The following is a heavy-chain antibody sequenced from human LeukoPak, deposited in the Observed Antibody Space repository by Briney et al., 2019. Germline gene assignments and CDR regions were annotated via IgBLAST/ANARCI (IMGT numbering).Heavy chain of an antibody. V-gene: IGHV3-48*03. D-gene: IGHD3-22*01. CDR1: GFTFSSYE. J-gene: IGHJ4*02. CDR2: ISSSGSTI. Sequence: GGSLRLSCAASGFTFSSYEMNWVRQAPGKGLEWGSYISSSGSTIYYADSVKGRFTISRDNAKNSLYLQMNSLRAEDTAVYYCARVLYSSGYYYDYWGQGTLVTVSS. CDR3: ARVLYSSGYYYDY.